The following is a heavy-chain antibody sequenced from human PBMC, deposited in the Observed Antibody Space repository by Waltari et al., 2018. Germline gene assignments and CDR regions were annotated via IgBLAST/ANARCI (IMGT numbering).Heavy chain of an antibody. J-gene: IGHJ6*03. Sequence: QVQLQESGPGLVKPSETLSLTCTVSGGSISSYYWSWIRPPPGKGLEWIGYIYYSGSTNYNPSLKSRVTISVDTSKNQFSLKLSSVTAADTAVYYCAKFAAAGATDYYYYYYMDVWGKGTTVTVSS. V-gene: IGHV4-59*01. D-gene: IGHD6-13*01. CDR1: GGSISSYY. CDR3: AKFAAAGATDYYYYYYMDV. CDR2: IYYSGST.